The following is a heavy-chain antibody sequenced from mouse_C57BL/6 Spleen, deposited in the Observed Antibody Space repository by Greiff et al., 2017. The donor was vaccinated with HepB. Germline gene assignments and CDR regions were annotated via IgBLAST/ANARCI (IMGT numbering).Heavy chain of an antibody. V-gene: IGHV5-9*01. CDR1: GFTFSSYT. CDR3: ARLSYYGSSYFYWYFDV. CDR2: ISGGGGNT. D-gene: IGHD1-1*01. J-gene: IGHJ1*03. Sequence: EVKVEESGGGLVKPGGSLKLSCAASGFTFSSYTMSWVRQTPEKRLEWVATISGGGGNTYYPDSVKGRFTISRDNAKNTLYLQMSSLRSEDTALYYCARLSYYGSSYFYWYFDVWGTGTTVTVSS.